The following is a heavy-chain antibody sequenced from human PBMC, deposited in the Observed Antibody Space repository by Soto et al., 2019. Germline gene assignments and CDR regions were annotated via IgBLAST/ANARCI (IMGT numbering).Heavy chain of an antibody. CDR3: ARASSIWGFDY. J-gene: IGHJ4*02. CDR2: IFYRGST. V-gene: IGHV4-59*01. Sequence: QVQLQESGPGLVKPSETLSLTCTVSGGSISTYYWSWIRQPPGRGLEWIGYIFYRGSTDYNPSLPSRVTMSLDTSKNQFSLKLSSVTAADTAVYYCARASSIWGFDYWGQGTLVTVSS. CDR1: GGSISTYY. D-gene: IGHD3-16*01.